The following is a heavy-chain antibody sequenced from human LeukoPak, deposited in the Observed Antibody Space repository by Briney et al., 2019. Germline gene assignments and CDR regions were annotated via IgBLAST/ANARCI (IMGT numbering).Heavy chain of an antibody. CDR2: ISWDSGSI. D-gene: IGHD3-22*01. J-gene: IGHJ5*02. V-gene: IGHV3-9*01. CDR1: GFTFDDYD. CDR3: AKGDTYYYENGWFDP. Sequence: PGRSLRLSCAASGFTFDDYDMHWVRQAPGKGLEWVSGISWDSGSIGYADSVKGRFTISRDNAKNSLYLQMNSLRAEDTALYYCAKGDTYYYENGWFDPWGQGTLVTVSS.